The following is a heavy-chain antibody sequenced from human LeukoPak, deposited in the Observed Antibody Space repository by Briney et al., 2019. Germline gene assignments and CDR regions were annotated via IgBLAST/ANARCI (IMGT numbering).Heavy chain of an antibody. Sequence: PGGSLRLSCAASGFTFSGSPMHWARQASGKGLEWVARIRSKANSYATAYAASVKGRFTISRDDSKNTAYLQMNSLKTEDTAVYYCTGAQDCSSTSCYFSEMNDYWGQGTLVTVSS. V-gene: IGHV3-73*01. D-gene: IGHD2-2*01. CDR2: IRSKANSYAT. J-gene: IGHJ4*02. CDR3: TGAQDCSSTSCYFSEMNDY. CDR1: GFTFSGSP.